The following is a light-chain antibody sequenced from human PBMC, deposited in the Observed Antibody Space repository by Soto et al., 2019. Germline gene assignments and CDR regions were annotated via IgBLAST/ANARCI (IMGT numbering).Light chain of an antibody. J-gene: IGKJ5*01. V-gene: IGKV3-11*01. Sequence: EIELTQSPATLSLSPGETATLSCRPSQSVDKFLAWYQQRPGQPPRLLIFDSSNRATGVPVRFSGSGSGTVFTLTIGSLEPEDSAVYYCQQRKNWPPITFGQGARLEIK. CDR1: QSVDKF. CDR2: DSS. CDR3: QQRKNWPPIT.